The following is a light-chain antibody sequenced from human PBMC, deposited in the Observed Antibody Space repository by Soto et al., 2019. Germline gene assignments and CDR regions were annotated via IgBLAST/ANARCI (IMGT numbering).Light chain of an antibody. CDR2: GAS. J-gene: IGKJ4*01. V-gene: IGKV1-9*01. CDR3: QQLRTYPLT. Sequence: DIQLTQSPSFLSASVGDRVTITCRASQGISDYLAWYQQKPGSAPKLLIYGASTLQSEVPSRFSGSGSGTEVSLTISSLQPEDFATYFCQQLRTYPLTFGGGTRVQIK. CDR1: QGISDY.